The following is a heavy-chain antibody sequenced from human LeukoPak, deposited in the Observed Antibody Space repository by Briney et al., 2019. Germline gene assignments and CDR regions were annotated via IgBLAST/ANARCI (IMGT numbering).Heavy chain of an antibody. J-gene: IGHJ4*02. V-gene: IGHV4-34*01. Sequence: PSETLSLTCAVYGGSFSGYYWSWIRQPPGKGLEWIGEINHSGSTNYNPSLKSRVTISVDTSKNQFSLKLSSVTAADTAVYYCARGVRAAAGRSPQTGPHDYWGQGTLVTVSS. D-gene: IGHD6-13*01. CDR1: GGSFSGYY. CDR3: ARGVRAAAGRSPQTGPHDY. CDR2: INHSGST.